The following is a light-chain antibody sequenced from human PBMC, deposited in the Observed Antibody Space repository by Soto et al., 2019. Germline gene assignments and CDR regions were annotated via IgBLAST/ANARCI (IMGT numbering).Light chain of an antibody. CDR1: SSDIGGYNF. V-gene: IGLV2-14*03. J-gene: IGLJ2*01. CDR3: SSFTTSSSLVV. Sequence: QSAPTQPASVSGSPGQSITISCTGTSSDIGGYNFVSWYQQHPGRAPKLIIYEVSNRPSGVSDRFSGSKSGNTASLTISGLQTEDEADYYCSSFTTSSSLVVFGGGTKLTVL. CDR2: EVS.